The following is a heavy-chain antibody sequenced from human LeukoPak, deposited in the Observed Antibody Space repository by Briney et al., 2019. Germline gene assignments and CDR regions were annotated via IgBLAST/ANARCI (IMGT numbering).Heavy chain of an antibody. J-gene: IGHJ5*02. D-gene: IGHD3-10*01. Sequence: ASVTVSCTASGFTLTNYDINWVRQAPGQGLEWMGWMNPINGNTGYARKFQGRVTMTRDTSISTAYMELRSLTSEDTAIYYCVRDGEGVAVSVNFWFDPWGQGTLDTVSS. CDR1: GFTLTNYD. CDR2: MNPINGNT. V-gene: IGHV1-8*01. CDR3: VRDGEGVAVSVNFWFDP.